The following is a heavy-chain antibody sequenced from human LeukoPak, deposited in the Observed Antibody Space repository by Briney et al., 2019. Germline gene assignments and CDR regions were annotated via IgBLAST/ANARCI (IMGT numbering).Heavy chain of an antibody. V-gene: IGHV4-34*01. CDR3: VRVVYFRWNDSIDY. D-gene: IGHD1-1*01. J-gene: IGHJ4*02. Sequence: SETLSLTCAVYGGSFSGYYWSWIRQPPGKGLEWIGEINHSGSTNYNPSLKSRVTISVDTSKNQFSLKLSSVTAADTAVYYCVRVVYFRWNDSIDYWGQGTLVTVSS. CDR2: INHSGST. CDR1: GGSFSGYY.